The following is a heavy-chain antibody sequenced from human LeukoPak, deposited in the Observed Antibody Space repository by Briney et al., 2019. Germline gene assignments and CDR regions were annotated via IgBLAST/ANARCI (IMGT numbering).Heavy chain of an antibody. CDR2: ISNSSSYI. J-gene: IGHJ6*03. Sequence: PGGSLRLSCAASGFTFSSYSMNWVRQAPGKGLEWVSSISNSSSYIYYADSVKGRFTISRDNAKNSLYLQMNSPRAEDTAVYYCARDALPSYSSGWYYYYYMDAWGKGTTVTVSS. D-gene: IGHD6-19*01. CDR1: GFTFSSYS. V-gene: IGHV3-21*01. CDR3: ARDALPSYSSGWYYYYYMDA.